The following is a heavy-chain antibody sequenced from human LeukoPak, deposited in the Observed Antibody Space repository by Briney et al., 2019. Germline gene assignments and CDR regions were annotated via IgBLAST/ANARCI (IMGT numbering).Heavy chain of an antibody. CDR3: ARAYGGNSQYFQH. CDR2: IYYSGST. Sequence: PSETLSLTCTVSGGSISSYYWSWIRQPPGKGLEWIGYIYYSGSTNYNPSLKSRVTISLDTSKNQFSLKLSSVTAADTAVYYCARAYGGNSQYFQHWSQGTLVTVSS. D-gene: IGHD4-23*01. V-gene: IGHV4-59*08. J-gene: IGHJ1*01. CDR1: GGSISSYY.